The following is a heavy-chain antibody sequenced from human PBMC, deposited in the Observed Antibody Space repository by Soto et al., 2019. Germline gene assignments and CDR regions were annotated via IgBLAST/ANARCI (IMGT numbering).Heavy chain of an antibody. V-gene: IGHV4-59*01. CDR2: IYYNGNT. Sequence: PSETLSLTYTVSADSFSRYYWTWIRQPPGKGLEWIGYIYYNGNTKYNPSLEGRLTISIDTSKKEFSLKLTSVTAADAAVYYCASVTFGGIVLAHWGQGTLVTVSS. CDR1: ADSFSRYY. J-gene: IGHJ4*02. CDR3: ASVTFGGIVLAH. D-gene: IGHD3-16*01.